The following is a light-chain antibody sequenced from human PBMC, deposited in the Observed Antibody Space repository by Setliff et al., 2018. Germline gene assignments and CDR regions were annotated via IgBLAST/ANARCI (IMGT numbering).Light chain of an antibody. CDR3: SSYTSSSTPV. CDR1: SSDISVYNY. V-gene: IGLV2-14*01. CDR2: DVS. Sequence: QPALAQPPSASGSPGQSVTISCTGTSSDISVYNYVSWYQQHPGKAPKLMIYDVSNRPSGVSNRFSGSKSGNTASLTISGLQAEDEADYYCSSYTSSSTPVFGTGTKVTVL. J-gene: IGLJ1*01.